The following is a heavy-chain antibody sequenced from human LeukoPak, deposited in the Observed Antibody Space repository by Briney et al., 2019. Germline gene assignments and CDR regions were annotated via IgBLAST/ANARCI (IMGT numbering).Heavy chain of an antibody. V-gene: IGHV4-30-4*08. CDR1: GGSISSGNYY. D-gene: IGHD3-3*02. CDR2: IYYNGNT. CDR3: ARDLHFWSGYYYFDY. J-gene: IGHJ4*02. Sequence: SETLSLTCTVSGGSISSGNYYWSWIRQPPGKGLEWIGYIYYNGNTYYNPSLKSRVTISIDTSKSQFSLKLSSVTPADTAVYYCARDLHFWSGYYYFDYWGQGILVTVSS.